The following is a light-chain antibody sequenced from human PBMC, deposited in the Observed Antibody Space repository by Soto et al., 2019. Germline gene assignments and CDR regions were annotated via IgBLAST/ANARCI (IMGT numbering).Light chain of an antibody. CDR1: QDISNY. J-gene: IGKJ3*01. Sequence: DIQMTQSPSSLSASVGDRVTIACQASQDISNYLNWFQQKSGKAPKLLIYDASTLEMGVPSRFSGSGSGTDFTFTISSLQPEDIATYCCQQYDNLPRTCGPGTKVDIK. CDR3: QQYDNLPRT. V-gene: IGKV1-33*01. CDR2: DAS.